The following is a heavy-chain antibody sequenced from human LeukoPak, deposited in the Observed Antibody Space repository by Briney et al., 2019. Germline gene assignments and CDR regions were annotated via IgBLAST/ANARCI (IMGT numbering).Heavy chain of an antibody. V-gene: IGHV1-69*01. CDR3: ASTIPLAAAGTFDY. Sequence: GASVKVPCKASGGTFSSYAISWVRQAPGQGLEWMGGIIPIFGTANYAQKFQGRVTITADESTSTAYMELSSLRSEDTAVYYCASTIPLAAAGTFDYWGQGTLVTVSS. J-gene: IGHJ4*02. CDR2: IIPIFGTA. D-gene: IGHD6-13*01. CDR1: GGTFSSYA.